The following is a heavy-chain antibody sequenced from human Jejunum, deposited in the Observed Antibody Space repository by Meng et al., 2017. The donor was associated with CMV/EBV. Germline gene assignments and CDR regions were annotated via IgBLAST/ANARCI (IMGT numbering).Heavy chain of an antibody. Sequence: EVQLGESGGCLVQPGVSLRLSCAASGFSVSGHYMSWVRQAPGKGLEWVSVIYSYGSIYYVDSVKGRFTISRDNSKNTLYLQMNNLRVEDTAVYYCAKNYDFPDWGQGTLVTVSS. J-gene: IGHJ4*02. CDR2: IYSYGSI. CDR3: AKNYDFPD. CDR1: GFSVSGHY. V-gene: IGHV3-66*01. D-gene: IGHD3-3*01.